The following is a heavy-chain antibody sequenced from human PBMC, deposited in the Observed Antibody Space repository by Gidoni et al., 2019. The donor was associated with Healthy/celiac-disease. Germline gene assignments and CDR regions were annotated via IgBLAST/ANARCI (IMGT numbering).Heavy chain of an antibody. CDR1: GFTFSSYS. D-gene: IGHD1-1*01. V-gene: IGHV3-30*04. CDR3: ARDRGTTGTNLLGYFDY. CDR2: RSYDGSNK. J-gene: IGHJ4*02. Sequence: QVQLVESGGGVAQPGRSLRLSCAASGFTFSSYSMHWVRQAPGKGLGWVAVRSYDGSNKYYADSVKGRFTISRDNSKNTLYLQMNSLRAEDTAVYYCARDRGTTGTNLLGYFDYWGQGTLVTVSS.